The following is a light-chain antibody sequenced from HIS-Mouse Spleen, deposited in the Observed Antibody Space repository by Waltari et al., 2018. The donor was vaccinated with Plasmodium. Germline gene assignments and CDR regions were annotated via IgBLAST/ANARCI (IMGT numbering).Light chain of an antibody. CDR1: ALPKKH. Sequence: SYELTQPPSVSVSPGQTARITCSGDALPKKHAYWYQQKSGQAPVLVIYEDSKRPSGIPERFSGSSSGTMATLTISGDQVEDEADYYCYSTDSSGNHRVFGGGTKLTVL. J-gene: IGLJ3*02. V-gene: IGLV3-10*01. CDR2: EDS. CDR3: YSTDSSGNHRV.